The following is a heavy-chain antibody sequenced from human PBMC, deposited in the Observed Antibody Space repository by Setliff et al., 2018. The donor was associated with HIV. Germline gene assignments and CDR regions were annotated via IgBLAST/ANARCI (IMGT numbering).Heavy chain of an antibody. CDR3: ARDVGGFDY. CDR1: GYTFTNYD. Sequence: ASVKVSCKPSGYTFTNYDINWVRQAAGQGLEWMGGIIPIFGTANYAQKFQGRVTITADGSTSTAYMELSSLRSEDTAVYYCARDVGGFDYWGQGTLVTVPQ. V-gene: IGHV1-69*13. CDR2: IIPIFGTA. J-gene: IGHJ4*02.